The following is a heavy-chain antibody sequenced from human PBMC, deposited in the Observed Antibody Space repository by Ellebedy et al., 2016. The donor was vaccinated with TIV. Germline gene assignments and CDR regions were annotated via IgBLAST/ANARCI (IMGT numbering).Heavy chain of an antibody. J-gene: IGHJ2*01. CDR1: GYTFTNFG. CDR3: ARDSDYGGVTNHWYFDL. V-gene: IGHV1-18*01. D-gene: IGHD4-23*01. CDR2: VSPYNGNT. Sequence: SVKVSCXASGYTFTNFGVTWVRQAPGQGLEWMGWVSPYNGNTNYGQKFQGRVTVTTDTSTSSAYMELRSLRSNDTAVYFCARDSDYGGVTNHWYFDLWGRGTLVTVSS.